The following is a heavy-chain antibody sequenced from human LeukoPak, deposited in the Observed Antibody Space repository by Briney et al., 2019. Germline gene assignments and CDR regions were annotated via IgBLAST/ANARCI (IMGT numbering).Heavy chain of an antibody. CDR1: GGSISSSSYY. CDR2: IYYSGST. J-gene: IGHJ6*03. V-gene: IGHV4-39*07. Sequence: SETLSLTCTVSGGSISSSSYYWGWIRQPPGKGLEWIGSIYYSGSTYYNPSLKSRVTISVDTSKNQFSLKLSSVTAADTAVYYCAREGYGGNSRYYYMDVWGKGTTVTVSS. CDR3: AREGYGGNSRYYYMDV. D-gene: IGHD4-23*01.